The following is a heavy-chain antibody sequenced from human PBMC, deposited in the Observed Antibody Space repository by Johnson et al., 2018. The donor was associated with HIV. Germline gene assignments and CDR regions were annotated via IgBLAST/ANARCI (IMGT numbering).Heavy chain of an antibody. CDR1: GFTFSDYY. J-gene: IGHJ3*02. D-gene: IGHD1-26*01. V-gene: IGHV3-11*04. Sequence: QVQLVESGGGLVKPGGSLRLSCAASGFTFSDYYMSWIRQAPGKGLEWVSYISSSGSTIYDADSVKGRFPISRYNAKNSLYLQMNSLRAEDTAVYYCARERGEGGSYYSFRRDAFDIWGQGTMVTVSS. CDR2: ISSSGSTI. CDR3: ARERGEGGSYYSFRRDAFDI.